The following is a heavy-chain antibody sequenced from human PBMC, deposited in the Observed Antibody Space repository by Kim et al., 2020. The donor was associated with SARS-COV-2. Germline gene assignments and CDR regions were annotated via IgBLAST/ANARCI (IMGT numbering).Heavy chain of an antibody. Sequence: YNPSLKSRLTISVDTSKTQFSLTLKSVTAADTAVYYCAKPGAVRYNWFDPWSQGTLVTVSS. V-gene: IGHV4-34*01. D-gene: IGHD3-10*02. J-gene: IGHJ5*02. CDR3: AKPGAVRYNWFDP.